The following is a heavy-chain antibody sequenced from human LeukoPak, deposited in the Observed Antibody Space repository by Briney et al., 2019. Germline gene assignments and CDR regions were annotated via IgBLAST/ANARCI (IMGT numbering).Heavy chain of an antibody. CDR1: GGSFSGYY. CDR2: INHSGST. CDR3: ARVTIFGVVVYYYYMDV. V-gene: IGHV4-34*01. J-gene: IGHJ6*03. D-gene: IGHD3-3*01. Sequence: SETLSLTCAVYGGSFSGYYWSWIRQPPGNGLEWIGEINHSGSTNYNPSLKSRVTISVDTSKNQFSLKLSSVTAADTAVYYCARVTIFGVVVYYYYMDVWGKGTTVTVSS.